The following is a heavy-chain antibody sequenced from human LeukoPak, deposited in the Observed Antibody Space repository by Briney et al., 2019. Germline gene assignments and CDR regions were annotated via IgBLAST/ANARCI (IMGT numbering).Heavy chain of an antibody. Sequence: PSETLSLNCTVSGGSISSYYWSWIRQSPGKGLEWIGYIYYSGSTNYNPSLKSRVTISVDTSKNQFSLKLSSVTAADTAVYYCARLYDFWSGYYFDYWGQGTLVTVSS. CDR1: GGSISSYY. CDR2: IYYSGST. J-gene: IGHJ4*02. CDR3: ARLYDFWSGYYFDY. D-gene: IGHD3-3*01. V-gene: IGHV4-59*01.